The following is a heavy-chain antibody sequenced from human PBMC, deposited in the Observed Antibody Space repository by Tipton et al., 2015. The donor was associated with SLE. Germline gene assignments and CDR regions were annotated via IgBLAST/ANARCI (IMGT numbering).Heavy chain of an antibody. J-gene: IGHJ4*02. V-gene: IGHV4-61*02. Sequence: TLSLTCTVSGGSISSGSYYWSWIRQPAGKGLEWIGRIYTSGSTNYNPSLKSRVTISVDTSKNQFSLKLSSVTAADTAVYYCARGHSSWYRYWGQGTLVTVSS. CDR2: IYTSGST. CDR3: ARGHSSWYRY. D-gene: IGHD6-13*01. CDR1: GGSISSGSYY.